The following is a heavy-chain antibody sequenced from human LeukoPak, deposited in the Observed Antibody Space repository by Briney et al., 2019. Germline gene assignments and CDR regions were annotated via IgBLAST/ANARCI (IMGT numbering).Heavy chain of an antibody. V-gene: IGHV4-39*07. CDR1: GGSISSSSYY. Sequence: SETLSLTCTVSGGSISSSSYYWGWIRQPPGKGLEWIGSIYYSGSTYYNPSLKSRVTISVDTSKNQFSLKLSSVTAADTAVYYCAREDVLGATDYWGQGTLVTVSS. D-gene: IGHD1-26*01. CDR3: AREDVLGATDY. CDR2: IYYSGST. J-gene: IGHJ4*02.